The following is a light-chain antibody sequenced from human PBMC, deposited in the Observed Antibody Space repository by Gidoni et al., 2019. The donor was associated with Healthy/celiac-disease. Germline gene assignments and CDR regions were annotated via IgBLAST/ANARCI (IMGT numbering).Light chain of an antibody. V-gene: IGKV4-1*01. CDR2: CAF. CDR3: QQYYSTPIT. Sequence: DIVMTQSPDSLAVSLGERANINCKSSQSVIYNSNNKNYLAWYKQKPVQPPKLLIYCAFTRASGVPDRFSGSGSGTDFTLTLNSLHAEDVAVYYCQQYYSTPITCGQGTRLEIK. J-gene: IGKJ5*01. CDR1: QSVIYNSNNKNY.